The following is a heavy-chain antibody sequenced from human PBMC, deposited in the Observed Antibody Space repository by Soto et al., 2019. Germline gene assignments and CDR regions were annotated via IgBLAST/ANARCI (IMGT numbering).Heavy chain of an antibody. J-gene: IGHJ5*02. CDR1: GGSISSSSYY. D-gene: IGHD3-16*02. CDR2: IYYSGST. V-gene: IGHV4-39*01. Sequence: PSETLSLTCTVSGGSISSSSYYWGWIRQPPGKGLEWIGSIYYSGSTYYNPSLKSRVTISVDTSKNQFSLKLSSVTAADTAVYYCARHNRLRLGELSAYNWFDPWGQGTLVTVSS. CDR3: ARHNRLRLGELSAYNWFDP.